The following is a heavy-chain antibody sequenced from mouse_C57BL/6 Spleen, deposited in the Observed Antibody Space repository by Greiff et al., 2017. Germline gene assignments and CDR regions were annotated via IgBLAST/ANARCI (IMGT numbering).Heavy chain of an antibody. CDR1: GYTFTDYY. CDR3: ARWRGLREGFAY. D-gene: IGHD2-4*01. V-gene: IGHV1-26*01. Sequence: EVQLQQSGPELVKPGASVKISCKASGYTFTDYYMNWVKQSHGKSLEWIGDINPNNGGTSYNQKFKGKATLTVDKSSSTAYMELRSLTSEDSAVYYCARWRGLREGFAYWGQGTLVTVSA. CDR2: INPNNGGT. J-gene: IGHJ3*01.